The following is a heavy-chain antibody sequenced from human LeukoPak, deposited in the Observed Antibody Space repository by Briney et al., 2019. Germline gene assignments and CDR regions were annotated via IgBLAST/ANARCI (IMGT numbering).Heavy chain of an antibody. J-gene: IGHJ3*02. D-gene: IGHD1-26*01. CDR1: GFPFRRYS. CDR2: ISSSSSYI. Sequence: PGGSLRLSCAASGFPFRRYSMNGVRQAPGKGLEGVSSISSSSSYIYYADSVKGRFTIARDKAKNALYLQRNRLSAEDTAVYYCARESRVGGDAFDIWGQGTMVTVSS. CDR3: ARESRVGGDAFDI. V-gene: IGHV3-21*01.